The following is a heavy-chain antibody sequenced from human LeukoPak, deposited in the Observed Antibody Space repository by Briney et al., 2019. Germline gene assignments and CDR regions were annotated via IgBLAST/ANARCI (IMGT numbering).Heavy chain of an antibody. D-gene: IGHD1-1*01. CDR3: ARDYRTPPAGYNWNDGPSYYMDV. CDR1: GFTFSSYW. V-gene: IGHV3-7*01. CDR2: IKQDGSEK. Sequence: PGGSLRLSCAASGFTFSSYWMSWVRQAPGKGLEWVANIKQDGSEKYYVDSVEGRFTISRDNAKNSLYLQMNSLRAEDTAVYYCARDYRTPPAGYNWNDGPSYYMDVWGKGTTVTISS. J-gene: IGHJ6*03.